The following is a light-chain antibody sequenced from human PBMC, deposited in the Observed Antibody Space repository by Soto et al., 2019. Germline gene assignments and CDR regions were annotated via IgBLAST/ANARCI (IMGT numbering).Light chain of an antibody. J-gene: IGLJ1*01. V-gene: IGLV2-14*01. CDR1: SSDVGGYSC. Sequence: QSVLTQPAFVSGSPGQSITISCTGTSSDVGGYSCVSWYQHPPGKAPKLMISEVSNRPSGVSNRFSGSKSGNTASLTISGLQAEDEADYYCSSYTSTSTRVFGTGTKVTVL. CDR2: EVS. CDR3: SSYTSTSTRV.